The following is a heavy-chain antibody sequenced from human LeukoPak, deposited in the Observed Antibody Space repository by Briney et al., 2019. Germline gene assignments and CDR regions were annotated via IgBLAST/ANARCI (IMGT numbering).Heavy chain of an antibody. CDR1: GGTFSSYA. J-gene: IGHJ4*02. CDR2: TIPILGIA. Sequence: SVKVSCKASGGTFSSYAISWVRQAPGQGLEWMGRTIPILGIANYAQKFQGRVTITADKSTSTAYMELSSLRSEDTAVYYCARGGVVPAAIDYWGQGTLVTVSS. V-gene: IGHV1-69*04. CDR3: ARGGVVPAAIDY. D-gene: IGHD2-2*01.